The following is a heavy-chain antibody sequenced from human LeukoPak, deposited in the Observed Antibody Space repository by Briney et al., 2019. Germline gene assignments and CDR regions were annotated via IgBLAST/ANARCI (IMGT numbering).Heavy chain of an antibody. CDR3: ARAWYYDSSGYMRGGLDY. CDR2: IKQDGSEK. D-gene: IGHD3-22*01. CDR1: GFTVSSYW. J-gene: IGHJ4*02. V-gene: IGHV3-7*01. Sequence: PGGSLRLSCAASGFTVSSYWMSWVRQAPGKGLEWVAKIKQDGSEKYYVDSVKGRFTISRDNAKNSLYLQMNSLRAEDTAVYYCARAWYYDSSGYMRGGLDYWGQGTLVTVSS.